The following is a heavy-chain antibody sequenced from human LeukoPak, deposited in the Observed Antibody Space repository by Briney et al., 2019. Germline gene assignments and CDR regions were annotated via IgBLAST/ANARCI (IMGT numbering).Heavy chain of an antibody. J-gene: IGHJ4*02. Sequence: ASVKVSCKASGGTFSSYAISWVRQAPGQGLEWMGGIIPIFGTANYAQKFQGRVTITADKSTSTAYMELSRLRYDDTAVYYCARVGPYYDSSAYYYYWGQGTLVTVSS. CDR2: IIPIFGTA. D-gene: IGHD3-22*01. CDR1: GGTFSSYA. CDR3: ARVGPYYDSSAYYYY. V-gene: IGHV1-69*06.